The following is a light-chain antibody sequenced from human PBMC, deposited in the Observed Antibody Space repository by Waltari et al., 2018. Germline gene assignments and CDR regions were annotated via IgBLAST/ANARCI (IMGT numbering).Light chain of an antibody. Sequence: DVVMTQSPLSLPVTLGQAASISCKSSQSLVHSDGNTHLNWFQQRPGQSPRRLIYRVSNRESGFPDRFSGSGSGTDCTLKISRVEAAXVXVYYCMQGTHWPYTFGQGTKLDIK. CDR2: RVS. CDR3: MQGTHWPYT. CDR1: QSLVHSDGNTH. J-gene: IGKJ2*01. V-gene: IGKV2-30*02.